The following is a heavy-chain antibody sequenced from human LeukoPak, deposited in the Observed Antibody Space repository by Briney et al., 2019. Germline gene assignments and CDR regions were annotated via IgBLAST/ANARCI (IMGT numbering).Heavy chain of an antibody. D-gene: IGHD5-18*01. Sequence: PGGSLRLSCAASGFTFSSYEMNWVRQAPGKGLEWVSYISSSGSTIYYADSVKGRFTISRDNAKNSLYLQMNSLRAEDTAVYYCARDGIQLWLGGLDYFDYSGQGTLVTVSS. V-gene: IGHV3-48*03. J-gene: IGHJ4*02. CDR1: GFTFSSYE. CDR2: ISSSGSTI. CDR3: ARDGIQLWLGGLDYFDY.